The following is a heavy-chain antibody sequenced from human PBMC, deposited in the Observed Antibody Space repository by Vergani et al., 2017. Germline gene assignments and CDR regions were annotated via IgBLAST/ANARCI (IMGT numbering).Heavy chain of an antibody. V-gene: IGHV4-31*03. D-gene: IGHD2-15*01. CDR3: ARLYCSGGSCYSGGYFQH. Sequence: QVQLQESGPGLVKPSETLSLTCTVSGGSISSGGYYWSWIRQHPGKGLEWIGYIYYSGSTYYNPSLKSRVTISVDTSKNQFSLKLSSVTAADTAVYYCARLYCSGGSCYSGGYFQHWGQGTLVTVSS. CDR2: IYYSGST. J-gene: IGHJ1*01. CDR1: GGSISSGGYY.